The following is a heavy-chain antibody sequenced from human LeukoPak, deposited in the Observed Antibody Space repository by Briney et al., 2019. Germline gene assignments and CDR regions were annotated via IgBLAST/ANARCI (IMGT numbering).Heavy chain of an antibody. CDR1: GYTFTGYY. D-gene: IGHD3-10*01. Sequence: GASVKVSCKASGYTFTGYYMHWVRQAPGQRLEWMGWINPNSGGTNCAQKFQGRVTMTRDTSISTAYMELSRLRSDDTAVYYCARVRARCHFDYWGQGTLVTVSS. CDR2: INPNSGGT. J-gene: IGHJ4*02. CDR3: ARVRARCHFDY. V-gene: IGHV1-2*02.